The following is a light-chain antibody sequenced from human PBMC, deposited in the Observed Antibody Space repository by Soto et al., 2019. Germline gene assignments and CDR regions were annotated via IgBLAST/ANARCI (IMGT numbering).Light chain of an antibody. Sequence: QFVLTQPPSVSGAPGQRVTISCTGSSSNLGAGYDVHWYQQLPGTAPKLLIYGNTNRPSGVPDRSSGSKSGTSASLAITGLQAEDYSDYYCQSYDSSLGANYVSGTGTKVTV. V-gene: IGLV1-40*01. CDR2: GNT. CDR3: QSYDSSLGANYV. CDR1: SSNLGAGYD. J-gene: IGLJ1*01.